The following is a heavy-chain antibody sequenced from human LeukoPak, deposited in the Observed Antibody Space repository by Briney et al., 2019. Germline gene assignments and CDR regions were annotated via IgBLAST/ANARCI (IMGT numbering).Heavy chain of an antibody. V-gene: IGHV3-15*01. Sequence: NPGGSLRLSCAASGFSISIAWMSWVRQAPGKGLEWVGRIKSKGDGETRDYAAPVKDRFIISRDDSKNMLYLQMNSLKTEDTAIYYCAAVGGWLSNAFNLWGQGTMVTVSA. CDR2: IKSKGDGETR. J-gene: IGHJ3*01. CDR1: GFSISIAW. D-gene: IGHD3-22*01. CDR3: AAVGGWLSNAFNL.